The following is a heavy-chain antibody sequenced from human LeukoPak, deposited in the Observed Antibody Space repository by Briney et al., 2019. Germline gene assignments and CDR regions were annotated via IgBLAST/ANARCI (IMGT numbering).Heavy chain of an antibody. Sequence: GRSLRLSCAASGFTFSSYGMHWVRQAPGKGLEGVAVISYDGSNKYYADSVKGRFTISRDNSKNTLYLQMNSLRAEDTAVYYCAKAGAGPYYYGMDVWGQGTTVTVSS. CDR1: GFTFSSYG. D-gene: IGHD1-26*01. V-gene: IGHV3-30*18. CDR2: ISYDGSNK. CDR3: AKAGAGPYYYGMDV. J-gene: IGHJ6*02.